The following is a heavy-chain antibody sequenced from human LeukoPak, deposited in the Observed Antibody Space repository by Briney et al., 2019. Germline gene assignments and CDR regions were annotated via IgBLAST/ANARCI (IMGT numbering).Heavy chain of an antibody. CDR1: GFTFSSYS. CDR2: ISSSSSYI. J-gene: IGHJ4*02. D-gene: IGHD3-3*01. Sequence: PGGSLRLSCAASGFTFSSYSMNWVRQAPGKGLEWVSSISSSSSYIYYADSVKGRFTISRDNAKNSLYLQMNSLRAEDTAVYYCARDNVGYYDFWSGFPLDYWRQGTLVTVSS. V-gene: IGHV3-21*01. CDR3: ARDNVGYYDFWSGFPLDY.